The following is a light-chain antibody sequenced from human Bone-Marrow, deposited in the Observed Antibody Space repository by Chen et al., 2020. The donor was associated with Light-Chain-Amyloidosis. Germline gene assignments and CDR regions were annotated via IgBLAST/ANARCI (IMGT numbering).Light chain of an antibody. CDR2: DDS. CDR3: QVWDRSSDRPV. Sequence: SYVLTQPSSVSVAPGQTATMACGRNNIGSTSVHWYQQTPGQAPLLVVYDDSDRPSGIPERLSGSNSGNTATLTISRVEAGDEADYDCQVWDRSSDRPVFGGGTKLTVL. V-gene: IGLV3-21*02. CDR1: NIGSTS. J-gene: IGLJ3*02.